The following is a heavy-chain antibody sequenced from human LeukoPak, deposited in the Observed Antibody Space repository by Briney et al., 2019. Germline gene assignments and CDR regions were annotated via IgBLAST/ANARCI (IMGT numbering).Heavy chain of an antibody. D-gene: IGHD4-11*01. V-gene: IGHV1-18*01. J-gene: IGHJ6*03. CDR3: ARGSQDSNHYYYYYMDV. CDR1: GYTFTSYG. Sequence: ASVKVSCKASGYTFTSYGISWMRQAPGQGLEWMGWISAYNGNTNYAQKLQGRVTMTTDTSTSTAYMELRSLRSDDTAVYYCARGSQDSNHYYYYYMDVWGKGTTVTVSS. CDR2: ISAYNGNT.